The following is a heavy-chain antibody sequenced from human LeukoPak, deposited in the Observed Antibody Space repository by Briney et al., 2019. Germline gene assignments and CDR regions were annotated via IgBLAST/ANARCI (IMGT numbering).Heavy chain of an antibody. CDR3: AREGELVRDFDY. D-gene: IGHD1-26*01. CDR1: GGSISSSSYY. V-gene: IGHV4-39*06. Sequence: PSETLSLTCTVSGGSISSSSYYWGWIRQPPGKGLEWIGSIYYSGSTYYNPSLKSRVTISVDTSKNQFALKLSPVTAADTAVYYCAREGELVRDFDYWGQGTLVTVSS. CDR2: IYYSGST. J-gene: IGHJ4*02.